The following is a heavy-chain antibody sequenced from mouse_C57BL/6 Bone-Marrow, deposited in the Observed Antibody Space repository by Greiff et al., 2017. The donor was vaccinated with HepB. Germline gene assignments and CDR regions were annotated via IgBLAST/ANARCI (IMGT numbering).Heavy chain of an antibody. CDR3: ARHSNYSYAMDY. Sequence: EVKVEESGGGLVQPGESLKLSCESNEYEFPSHDMSWVRKTPEKRLELVAAINSDGGSTYYPDTMERRFIISRDNTKKSLYLQMSSLRSEDTALYYCARHSNYSYAMDYWGQGTSVTVSS. CDR2: INSDGGST. V-gene: IGHV5-2*03. D-gene: IGHD2-5*01. J-gene: IGHJ4*01. CDR1: EYEFPSHD.